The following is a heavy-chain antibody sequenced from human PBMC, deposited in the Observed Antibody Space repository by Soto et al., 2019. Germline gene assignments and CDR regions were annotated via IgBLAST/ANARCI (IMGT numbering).Heavy chain of an antibody. CDR1: GGSFSGYY. V-gene: IGHV4-34*01. CDR2: INHSGST. J-gene: IGHJ4*02. CDR3: ARGGKGWELLAGSFRALDYYFDY. Sequence: QVQLQQWGAGLLKPSETLSLTCAVYGGSFSGYYWSWIRQPPGKGLEWIGEINHSGSTNYNPSLKSRVTISVDTSKNQFSLKLSSGTAADTAVYYCARGGKGWELLAGSFRALDYYFDYWGQGTLVTVSS. D-gene: IGHD1-26*01.